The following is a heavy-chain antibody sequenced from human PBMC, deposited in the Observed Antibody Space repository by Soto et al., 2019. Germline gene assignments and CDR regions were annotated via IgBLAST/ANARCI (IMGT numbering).Heavy chain of an antibody. V-gene: IGHV3-74*01. Sequence: GGSLRLSCAASGLPFNSYWLHWVRPAPGKGLVWVSLINTDGSYTNYADSVKGRFTISRDNAKNTLYLQMNSLRAEDTAVYHCARAAVEYSGSQPDYWGQGTLVTVSS. CDR3: ARAAVEYSGSQPDY. CDR1: GLPFNSYW. D-gene: IGHD6-6*01. CDR2: INTDGSYT. J-gene: IGHJ4*02.